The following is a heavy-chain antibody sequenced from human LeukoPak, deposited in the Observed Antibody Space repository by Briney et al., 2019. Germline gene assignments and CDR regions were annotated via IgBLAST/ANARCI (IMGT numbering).Heavy chain of an antibody. V-gene: IGHV3-48*01. Sequence: GGSLRLSCAASGFTFSSYSMNWVRQAAGKGLEWISYISSSSSIIYYADAVKGRFTISRDNAQSSMYLQMNSLRAEDTAVYYCAREGDSSGYYHDYWGQGTLVTVSS. CDR3: AREGDSSGYYHDY. CDR2: ISSSSSII. D-gene: IGHD3-22*01. J-gene: IGHJ4*02. CDR1: GFTFSSYS.